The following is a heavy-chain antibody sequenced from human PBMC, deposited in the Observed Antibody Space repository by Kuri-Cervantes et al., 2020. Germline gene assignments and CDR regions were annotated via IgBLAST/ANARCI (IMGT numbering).Heavy chain of an antibody. Sequence: ASVKVSCKASGYTFTGYYMHWVRQAPGQGLEWMGWINPNSGGTNYAQKFQGRVTMTRDTSISTAYMELSRLRSDNTAVYYCARDRIVGATGFDYWGQGTLVTVSS. D-gene: IGHD1-26*01. CDR1: GYTFTGYY. J-gene: IGHJ4*02. CDR3: ARDRIVGATGFDY. V-gene: IGHV1-2*02. CDR2: INPNSGGT.